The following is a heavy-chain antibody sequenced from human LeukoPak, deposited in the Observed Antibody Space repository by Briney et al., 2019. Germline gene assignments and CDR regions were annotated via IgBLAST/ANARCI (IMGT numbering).Heavy chain of an antibody. CDR3: ARRSGYYDSSGYYYGAFDI. Sequence: PSETLSLTCAVYGGSFSGYYWSWIRQPPGKGLEWIGEINHSGSTNYNPSLKSRVTISVDTSKNQFSLKLSSVTAADTAVYYCARRSGYYDSSGYYYGAFDIWGQGTVVTVSS. CDR2: INHSGST. J-gene: IGHJ3*02. V-gene: IGHV4-34*01. CDR1: GGSFSGYY. D-gene: IGHD3-22*01.